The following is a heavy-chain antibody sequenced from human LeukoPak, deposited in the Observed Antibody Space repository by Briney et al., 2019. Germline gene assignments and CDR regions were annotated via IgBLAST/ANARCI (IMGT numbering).Heavy chain of an antibody. Sequence: GGSLRLSCAASGFTFSSYGMHWVRQAPGKGLEWVAVISYDGSNKYYTDSVKGRLTISRDNSKNTLYLQMNSLRAEDTAVYYCAREGPRGNSQFDYWGQGTLVTVSS. J-gene: IGHJ4*02. CDR3: AREGPRGNSQFDY. V-gene: IGHV3-30*03. CDR2: ISYDGSNK. D-gene: IGHD2/OR15-2a*01. CDR1: GFTFSSYG.